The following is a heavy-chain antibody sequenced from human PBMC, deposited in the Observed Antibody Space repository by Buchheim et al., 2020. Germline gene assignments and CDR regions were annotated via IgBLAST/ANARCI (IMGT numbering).Heavy chain of an antibody. Sequence: QVQLQQWGAGLLKPSETLSLTCAVYGGSFSGYYWSWIRQPPGKGLEWIGEINHSGSTNYNPSLKSRVTISVDTSKNQFSLKLSSVTAADTAVYYCARDRRFVYDILTGYYSTYFDYWGQGTL. D-gene: IGHD3-9*01. J-gene: IGHJ4*02. CDR1: GGSFSGYY. V-gene: IGHV4-34*01. CDR2: INHSGST. CDR3: ARDRRFVYDILTGYYSTYFDY.